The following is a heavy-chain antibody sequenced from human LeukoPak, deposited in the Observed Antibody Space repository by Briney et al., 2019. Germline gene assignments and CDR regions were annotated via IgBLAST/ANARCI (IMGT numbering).Heavy chain of an antibody. CDR2: ISYDGSNK. V-gene: IGHV3-30*03. Sequence: PGGSLRLSCAASGFTFSSYGMHWVRQAPGKGLEWVAVISYDGSNKYYADSVKGRFTISRDNAKNSLYLQMNSLRAEDTAVYYCARLLVYNSGGEAFDHWGQGTLVTVSS. CDR1: GFTFSSYG. D-gene: IGHD1-20*01. CDR3: ARLLVYNSGGEAFDH. J-gene: IGHJ4*02.